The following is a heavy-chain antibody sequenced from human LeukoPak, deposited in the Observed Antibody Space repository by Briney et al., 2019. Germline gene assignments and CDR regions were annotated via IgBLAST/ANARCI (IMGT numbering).Heavy chain of an antibody. CDR3: AREGGSYLDY. V-gene: IGHV3-23*01. CDR1: GFTFSSYG. Sequence: GGSLRLSCAASGFTFSSYGMRWVRQAPGKGLEWVSAISGSGGSTYYADSVKGRFTISRDNAKNSLYLQMNSLRAEDTAVYYCAREGGSYLDYWGQGTLVTVSS. D-gene: IGHD1-26*01. CDR2: ISGSGGST. J-gene: IGHJ4*02.